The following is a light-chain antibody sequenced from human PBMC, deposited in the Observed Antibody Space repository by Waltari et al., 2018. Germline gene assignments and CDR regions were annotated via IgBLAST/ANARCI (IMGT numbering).Light chain of an antibody. CDR3: QTWASSTVV. CDR1: KLGQKY. CDR2: QDS. J-gene: IGLJ2*01. Sequence: PPSVSVSPGQTASITCSGDKLGQKYACWYQQKPGQSPVLVIYQDSKRPSGIPERFSGSNSGNTATLTISGTQAMDEADYYCQTWASSTVVFGGGTKLTVL. V-gene: IGLV3-1*01.